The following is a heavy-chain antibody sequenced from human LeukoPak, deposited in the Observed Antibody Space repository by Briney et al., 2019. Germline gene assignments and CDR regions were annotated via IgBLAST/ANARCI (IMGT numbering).Heavy chain of an antibody. D-gene: IGHD3-22*01. CDR3: ARISQSSGGYYY. CDR1: GASIRTSGGFY. Sequence: PSETLSLTCSVSGASIRTSGGFYWSWIRQHPGEALEWIGSIPYTGSTYYNPSPKSRVTISVDTSKNQFSLKLRSATAADTAVYYCARISQSSGGYYYWGQGTLVTVSS. V-gene: IGHV4-31*02. CDR2: IPYTGST. J-gene: IGHJ4*02.